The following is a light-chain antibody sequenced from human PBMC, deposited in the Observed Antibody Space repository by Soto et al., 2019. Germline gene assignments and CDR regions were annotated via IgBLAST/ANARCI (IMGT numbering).Light chain of an antibody. CDR1: QSVSSSY. V-gene: IGKV3-20*01. CDR2: GAS. J-gene: IGKJ1*01. Sequence: EVVLTQSPNTLSLSPGERATLSCRASQSVSSSYLAWYQQKPGQAPRPLIYGASSRATGIPDRFSGSGSGTDFTLSISRLEPEDSAVYYCQQYGSSPRTFGQGTKVEIK. CDR3: QQYGSSPRT.